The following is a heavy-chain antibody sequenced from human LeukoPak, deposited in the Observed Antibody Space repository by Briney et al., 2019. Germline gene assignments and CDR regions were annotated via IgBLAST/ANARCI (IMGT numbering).Heavy chain of an antibody. CDR1: GGSISSHD. CDR2: IYNSGST. V-gene: IGHV4-59*11. Sequence: SETLSLTCTVSGGSISSHDWSWIRQPPGKGLEWIGYIYNSGSTIYNPSLKSRVTISVDTSKNQFSLKLSSVTAADTAVYYCARQEDCGGDCYPDYWGQGTLVTVSS. J-gene: IGHJ4*02. CDR3: ARQEDCGGDCYPDY. D-gene: IGHD2-21*02.